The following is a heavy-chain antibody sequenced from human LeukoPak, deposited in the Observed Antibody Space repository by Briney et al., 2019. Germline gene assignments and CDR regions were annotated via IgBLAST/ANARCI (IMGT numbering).Heavy chain of an antibody. J-gene: IGHJ3*02. CDR2: IYYSGST. D-gene: IGHD3-10*01. CDR3: ARDGPRGAFDI. V-gene: IGHV4-31*03. CDR1: GGSISSGGYY. Sequence: PSQTLSLTCTVSGGSISSGGYYWSWIRQHPGKGLEWIGYIYYSGSTYYNPSLKSRVTISVDTSKNQFSLKLSSVTTADTAVYYCARDGPRGAFDIWGQGTMVTVSS.